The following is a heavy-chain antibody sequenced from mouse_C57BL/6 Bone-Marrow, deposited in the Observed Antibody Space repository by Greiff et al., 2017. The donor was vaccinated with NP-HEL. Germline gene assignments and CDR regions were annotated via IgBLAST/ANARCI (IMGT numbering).Heavy chain of an antibody. J-gene: IGHJ3*01. CDR3: ARGTTVVDGFAY. CDR1: GYTFTSYW. D-gene: IGHD1-1*01. V-gene: IGHV1-59*01. Sequence: VQLQQPGAELVRPWTSVKLSCKASGYTFTSYWMHWVKQRPGQGLEWIGVIDPSDSYSNYNQKFKGKATLTVDTSSSTAYMQLSSLTSEDSAVYYCARGTTVVDGFAYWGQGTLVTVSA. CDR2: IDPSDSYS.